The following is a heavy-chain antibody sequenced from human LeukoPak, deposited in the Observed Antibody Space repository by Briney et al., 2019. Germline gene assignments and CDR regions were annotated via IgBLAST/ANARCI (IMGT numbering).Heavy chain of an antibody. J-gene: IGHJ3*02. CDR3: ARDPTYYYDSSGSHDAFDI. CDR2: ISYDGSNK. Sequence: GGSLRLSCAASGFTFSSYAMHWVRQAPGKGLEWVAVISYDGSNKYYADSVKGRFTISRDNAKNSLYLQMNSLRAEDTAVYYCARDPTYYYDSSGSHDAFDIWGQGTMVTVSS. CDR1: GFTFSSYA. V-gene: IGHV3-30-3*01. D-gene: IGHD3-22*01.